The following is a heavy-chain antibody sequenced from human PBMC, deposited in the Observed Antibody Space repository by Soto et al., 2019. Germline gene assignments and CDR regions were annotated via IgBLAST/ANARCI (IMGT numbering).Heavy chain of an antibody. CDR3: AKDPRAYTVTTFFFYY. CDR2: ISSSGGST. J-gene: IGHJ4*02. Sequence: PGGSLRLSCAASGFTFSNYAMSWVRQAPGKGLEWVSSISSSGGSTYYTDSVKGRFTISRDNSKNTLYLQMNSLRAEDTAVYYCAKDPRAYTVTTFFFYYWGQGTLVTVSS. V-gene: IGHV3-23*01. CDR1: GFTFSNYA. D-gene: IGHD4-17*01.